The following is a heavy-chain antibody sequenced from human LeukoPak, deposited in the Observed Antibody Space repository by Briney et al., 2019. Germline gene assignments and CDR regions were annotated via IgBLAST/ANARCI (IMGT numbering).Heavy chain of an antibody. CDR1: GFTFSDYY. CDR3: ARGGPYCSSTSCPLRDY. CDR2: ISSSGSTI. Sequence: GGSLRLSCAASGFTFSDYYMNWIRQAPGKGLEWVSYISSSGSTIYYADSVKSRFTISRDNAKNSLYLQMNSLRAEDTAVYYCARGGPYCSSTSCPLRDYWGQGTLVTVSS. D-gene: IGHD2-2*01. J-gene: IGHJ4*02. V-gene: IGHV3-11*04.